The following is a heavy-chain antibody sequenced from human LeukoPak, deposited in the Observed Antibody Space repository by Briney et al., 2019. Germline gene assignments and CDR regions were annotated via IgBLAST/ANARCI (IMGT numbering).Heavy chain of an antibody. J-gene: IGHJ4*02. D-gene: IGHD3-10*01. Sequence: GGSLRLSCAASGFTFSDYYMSWIRQAPGKGLEWVSYISSSSYTNYADSVKGRFTISRDNAKNSLYLQMNSLRAEDTAAYYCAREFSHYYGSGSYRYYFDYWGQGTLVTVSS. V-gene: IGHV3-11*06. CDR3: AREFSHYYGSGSYRYYFDY. CDR1: GFTFSDYY. CDR2: ISSSSYT.